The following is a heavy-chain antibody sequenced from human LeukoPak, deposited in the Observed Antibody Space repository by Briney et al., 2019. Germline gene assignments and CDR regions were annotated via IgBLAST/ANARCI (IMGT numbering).Heavy chain of an antibody. CDR2: IYHTGST. CDR1: GGSVSDYY. Sequence: PSETLSLTCTISGGSVSDYYWSWIRQSPGKGLEWIGYIYHTGSTSYSPSLKSRVTISADTSQNQFSLTLSSVTAADTAVYYCAIRKLGNDYWGQGTLVTVSS. J-gene: IGHJ4*02. D-gene: IGHD7-27*01. V-gene: IGHV4-59*02. CDR3: AIRKLGNDY.